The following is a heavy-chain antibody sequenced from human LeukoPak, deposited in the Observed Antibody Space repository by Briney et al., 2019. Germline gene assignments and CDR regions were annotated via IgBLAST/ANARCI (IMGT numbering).Heavy chain of an antibody. J-gene: IGHJ6*03. Sequence: SETLSLTCNVSGGSIRGYYWSWIRQPPGRGLEWIGYIYYSGSTNYNPSLKSRVTMSVDTSKKQFSLKLSSVTAADTAVYYCARVRGSSGSYEYYHYMDVWGKGTTVTISS. D-gene: IGHD1-26*01. V-gene: IGHV4-59*12. CDR2: IYYSGST. CDR3: ARVRGSSGSYEYYHYMDV. CDR1: GGSIRGYY.